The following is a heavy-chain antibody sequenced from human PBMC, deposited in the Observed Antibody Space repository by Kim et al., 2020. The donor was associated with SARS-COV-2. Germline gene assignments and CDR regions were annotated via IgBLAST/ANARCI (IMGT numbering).Heavy chain of an antibody. CDR1: GFTFSSYS. J-gene: IGHJ4*02. CDR2: IISSSSYI. CDR3: ARDPGIAASPWGY. D-gene: IGHD6-25*01. V-gene: IGHV3-21*01. Sequence: GGSLRLSCAASGFTFSSYSMNWVRQAPGKGLEWVSSIISSSSYIYYADSVKGRFTISRDNAKNSLYLQMNSLRAEDTAVYYCARDPGIAASPWGYWGQGTLVTVSS.